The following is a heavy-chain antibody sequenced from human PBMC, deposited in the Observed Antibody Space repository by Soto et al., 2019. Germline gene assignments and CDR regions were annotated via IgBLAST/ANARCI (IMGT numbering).Heavy chain of an antibody. CDR2: TSYDGSNT. Sequence: LRLSCAASGFTFSRYGMHWVRQAPGKGLEWVAFTSYDGSNTYYADSVKARFTVSRDNSKNTLHLQMNSLRAEDTAMYFCTKERLTLRWLFNYWGQGTLVTVSS. CDR3: TKERLTLRWLFNY. D-gene: IGHD4-17*01. J-gene: IGHJ4*01. CDR1: GFTFSRYG. V-gene: IGHV3-30*18.